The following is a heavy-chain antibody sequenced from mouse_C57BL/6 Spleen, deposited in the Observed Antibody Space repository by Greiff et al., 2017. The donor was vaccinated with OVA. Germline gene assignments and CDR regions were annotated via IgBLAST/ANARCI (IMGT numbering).Heavy chain of an antibody. D-gene: IGHD4-1*01. CDR2: ISSGSSTI. Sequence: EVNVVESGGGLVKPGGSLKLSCAASGFTFSDYGMHWVRQAPEKGLEWVAYISSGSSTIYYADTVKGRFTISRDNAKNTLFLQMTSLRSEDTAMYYCARTSNWAFAYWGQGTLVTVSA. CDR3: ARTSNWAFAY. CDR1: GFTFSDYG. J-gene: IGHJ3*01. V-gene: IGHV5-17*01.